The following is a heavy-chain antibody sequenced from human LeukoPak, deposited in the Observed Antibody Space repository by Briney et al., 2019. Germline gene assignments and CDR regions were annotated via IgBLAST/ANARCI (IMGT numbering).Heavy chain of an antibody. CDR1: GFTFSNAW. J-gene: IGHJ4*02. CDR3: SLQYPGDH. Sequence: GGSLRLSCAASGFTFSNAWMSWVRQAPGKGLGWVGRIKSKTDGGTIGYAAPVKGRFTISRDDSKHTLYLQMNSLKTEDTAVYYCSLQYPGDHWGQGTLVTVSS. CDR2: IKSKTDGGTI. D-gene: IGHD4-11*01. V-gene: IGHV3-15*01.